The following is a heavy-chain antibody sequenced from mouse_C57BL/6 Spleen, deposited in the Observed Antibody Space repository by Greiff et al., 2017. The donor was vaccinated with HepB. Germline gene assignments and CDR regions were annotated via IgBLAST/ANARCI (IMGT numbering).Heavy chain of an antibody. Sequence: VQLQQSGAELVKPGASVKISCKASGYAFSSYWMNWVKQRPGKGLEWIGQIYPGDGDTNYNGKFKGKATLTADKSSSTAYMQLSSLTSEDSAVFFGGRGGYSNPLFAYWGQGTLVTVSA. V-gene: IGHV1-80*01. D-gene: IGHD2-5*01. CDR1: GYAFSSYW. J-gene: IGHJ3*01. CDR3: GRGGYSNPLFAY. CDR2: IYPGDGDT.